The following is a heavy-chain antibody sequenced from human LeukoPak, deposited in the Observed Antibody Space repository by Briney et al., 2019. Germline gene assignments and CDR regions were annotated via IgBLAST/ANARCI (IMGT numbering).Heavy chain of an antibody. J-gene: IGHJ6*02. CDR1: GGSISSYH. CDR3: TRSLGVVIHGGMDV. V-gene: IGHV4-59*01. D-gene: IGHD3-3*01. CDR2: IYYTGST. Sequence: SETLSLTCTVSGGSISSYHWSWIRQPPGKGLEWIGHIYYTGSTNYNPSLTSRVTISLDTSKNQFSLKLSSVTAADTAVYYCTRSLGVVIHGGMDVWGQGTTVTVSS.